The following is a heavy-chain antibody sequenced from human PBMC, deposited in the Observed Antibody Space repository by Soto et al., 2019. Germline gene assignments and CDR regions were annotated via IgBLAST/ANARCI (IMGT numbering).Heavy chain of an antibody. J-gene: IGHJ4*02. CDR3: AREFVVWFGELLYGYFDY. D-gene: IGHD3-10*01. V-gene: IGHV4-4*02. CDR1: GGSISSSNW. CDR2: IYHSGST. Sequence: PSETLSLTCAVSGGSISSSNWWSWVRQPPGKGLEWIGEIYHSGSTNYNPSLKSRVTISVDKSKNQFSLKLSSVTAADTAVYYCAREFVVWFGELLYGYFDYWGQGTLVTVSS.